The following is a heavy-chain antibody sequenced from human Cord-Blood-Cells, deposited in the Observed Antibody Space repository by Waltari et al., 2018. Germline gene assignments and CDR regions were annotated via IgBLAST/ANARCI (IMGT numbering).Heavy chain of an antibody. J-gene: IGHJ4*02. CDR2: IKSDGSST. CDR1: GFPFSSYW. CDR3: ASRGNYGFDY. V-gene: IGHV3-74*01. Sequence: EVQLVESGGGLVQPGGSLRLSCSASGFPFSSYWMHWVRQAPGKGLVWVSRIKSDGSSTSYADSVKGRFTISRDNAKNTLYLQMNSLRAEDTAVYYCASRGNYGFDYWGQGTLVTVSS. D-gene: IGHD3-10*01.